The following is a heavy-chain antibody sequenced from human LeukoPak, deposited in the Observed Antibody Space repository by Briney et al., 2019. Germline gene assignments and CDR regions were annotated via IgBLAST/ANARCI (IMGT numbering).Heavy chain of an antibody. CDR3: ARGGGAMVVS. CDR1: GFIFSSNW. D-gene: IGHD5-18*01. Sequence: GGSLRLSCEASGFIFSSNWMYWVRHAPGKGLVWVSRISTDGSSTTYADSVKGRFTISRDNAKNTLYLQMNSLRADETAVYYCARGGGAMVVSWGQGTLVTVSS. J-gene: IGHJ5*02. V-gene: IGHV3-74*01. CDR2: ISTDGSST.